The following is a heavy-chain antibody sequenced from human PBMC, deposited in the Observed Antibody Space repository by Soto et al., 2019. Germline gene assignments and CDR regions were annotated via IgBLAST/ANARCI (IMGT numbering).Heavy chain of an antibody. J-gene: IGHJ6*02. V-gene: IGHV3-30-3*01. CDR3: ARRGRLEDNSYGMDV. D-gene: IGHD1-1*01. CDR1: GFTFSTYA. Sequence: QVQLVESGGGVVQPGRSLRLSCAASGFTFSTYAMHWVRQAPGKGLEWVALISYDGSNKYYADSVKGRFTISRDNSKNTLYLQMNCLRAEDTAEYYCARRGRLEDNSYGMDVWGQGTTVTVSS. CDR2: ISYDGSNK.